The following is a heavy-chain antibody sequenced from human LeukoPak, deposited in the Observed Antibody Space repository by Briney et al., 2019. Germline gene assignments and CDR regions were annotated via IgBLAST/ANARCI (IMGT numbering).Heavy chain of an antibody. D-gene: IGHD3-3*01. V-gene: IGHV4-39*01. CDR1: GGSISSSSYY. CDR3: AAHTVRSLEWLSNSFDY. CDR2: IYYSGST. Sequence: SETLSLTCTVTGGSISSSSYYWGWIRQPPGKGLEWIGSIYYSGSTYYNPSLKSRVTISVDTSKNQFSLKLSSVTAADTAVYYCAAHTVRSLEWLSNSFDYWGQGTLVTVSS. J-gene: IGHJ4*02.